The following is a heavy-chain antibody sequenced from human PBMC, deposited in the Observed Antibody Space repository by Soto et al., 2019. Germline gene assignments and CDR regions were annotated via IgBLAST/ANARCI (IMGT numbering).Heavy chain of an antibody. CDR2: ISSDGSNR. CDR1: GFSFSSYA. Sequence: QVQLVESGGGVVQPGWSLRLSCAASGFSFSSYAMHWVRQAPGKGLEWVALISSDGSNRYYADSVKGRFTISRDNSKNTVYLQMNSLRAEGTAVFYCARDSSLTMVRGVMGYWGQGTLVTVSS. D-gene: IGHD3-10*01. V-gene: IGHV3-30-3*01. J-gene: IGHJ4*02. CDR3: ARDSSLTMVRGVMGY.